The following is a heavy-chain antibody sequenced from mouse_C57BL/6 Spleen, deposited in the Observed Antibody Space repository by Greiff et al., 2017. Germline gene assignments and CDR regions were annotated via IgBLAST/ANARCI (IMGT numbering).Heavy chain of an antibody. CDR2: IYPGDGDT. CDR1: GYAFSSSW. V-gene: IGHV1-82*01. Sequence: LQESGPELVKPGASVKISCKASGYAFSSSWMNWVKQRPGKGLEWIGRIYPGDGDTNYNGKFKGKATLTADKSSSTAYMQLSSLTSEDSAVYFCAREGEGAMDYWGQGTSVTVSS. J-gene: IGHJ4*01. CDR3: AREGEGAMDY.